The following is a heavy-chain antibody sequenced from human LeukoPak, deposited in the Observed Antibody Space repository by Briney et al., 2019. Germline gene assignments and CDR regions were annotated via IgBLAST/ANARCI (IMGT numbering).Heavy chain of an antibody. CDR2: ISGSGGST. Sequence: GGSLRLSCAASGFTFSSYAMSWVRQAPGKGLEWVSAISGSGGSTYYADSVKGRFTISRDNSKNTLYLQMNSLRAEDTAVYYCARVSWYYDSSGYYVPRDYWGQGTLVTVSS. V-gene: IGHV3-23*01. J-gene: IGHJ4*02. CDR1: GFTFSSYA. D-gene: IGHD3-22*01. CDR3: ARVSWYYDSSGYYVPRDY.